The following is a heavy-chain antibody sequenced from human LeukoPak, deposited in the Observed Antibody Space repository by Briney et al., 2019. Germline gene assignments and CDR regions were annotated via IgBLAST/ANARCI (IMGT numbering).Heavy chain of an antibody. Sequence: GGSLRLSCAASGFTFSSYAMHWVRPAPGKGLEWEAVISYDGSNKYYADSVKGRFTISRDNSKNTLYLQMNSLRAEDTAVYYCARDGSGYDSEDYYYYYMDVWGKGTTVTVSS. CDR1: GFTFSSYA. CDR2: ISYDGSNK. CDR3: ARDGSGYDSEDYYYYYMDV. D-gene: IGHD5-12*01. J-gene: IGHJ6*03. V-gene: IGHV3-30*04.